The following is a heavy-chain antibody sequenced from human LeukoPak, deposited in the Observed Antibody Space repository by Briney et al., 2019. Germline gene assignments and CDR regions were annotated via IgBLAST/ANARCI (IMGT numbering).Heavy chain of an antibody. CDR2: VSYDGNTK. V-gene: IGHV3-30*03. CDR3: ARGLGEFFLDF. D-gene: IGHD3-16*01. CDR1: GFPFTSYA. Sequence: GGSLRLSCAASGFPFTSYAIHWVRQASGKGLEWVAVVSYDGNTKYYADSVKGRFIISRDNSKSMLYLQVNNLRVEDTAVYYCARGLGEFFLDFWGQGTLVTVSS. J-gene: IGHJ4*02.